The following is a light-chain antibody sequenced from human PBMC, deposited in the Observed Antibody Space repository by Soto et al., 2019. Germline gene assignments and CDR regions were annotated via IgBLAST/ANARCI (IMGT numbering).Light chain of an antibody. CDR1: VSLLYNNTYNY. CDR2: FGS. CDR3: MQALQSLT. V-gene: IGKV2-28*01. J-gene: IGKJ5*01. Sequence: EIVMTQSPLTLPVTPGEPASISFRSSVSLLYNNTYNYLDWYVQKPGQSPQLLIYFGSNRAPGVPDRFSGSGSGTDFTLKINRVEAEDVGTYYCMQALQSLTFGQGTRLEIK.